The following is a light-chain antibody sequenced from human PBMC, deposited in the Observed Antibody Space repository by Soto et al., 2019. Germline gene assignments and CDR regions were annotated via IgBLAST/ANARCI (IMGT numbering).Light chain of an antibody. CDR3: QQYNNGPPIP. CDR2: GAS. V-gene: IGKV3-15*01. Sequence: IVMTQSPVTLSVSPWEISTLSCRASQSVSSNLAWYQQKPGQAPRLLIYGASTRATGIPARFSGSGSGTEFTLTISSLQSEDFAVYYCQQYNNGPPIPFGQGTRLEIK. J-gene: IGKJ5*01. CDR1: QSVSSN.